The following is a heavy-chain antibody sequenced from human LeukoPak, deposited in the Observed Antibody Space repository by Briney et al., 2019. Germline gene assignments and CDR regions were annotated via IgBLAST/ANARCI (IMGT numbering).Heavy chain of an antibody. CDR1: SYTFTSYG. J-gene: IGHJ6*02. D-gene: IGHD3-10*01. V-gene: IGHV1-18*01. CDR3: ARVPRVRGVQRPYYYYGMDV. Sequence: ASVKVSCKASSYTFTSYGISWVRQAPGQGLEWMGWISAYNGNTNYAQKLQGRVTMTTDTSTSTAYMELRSLRSDDTAVYYCARVPRVRGVQRPYYYYGMDVWGQGTTVTVSS. CDR2: ISAYNGNT.